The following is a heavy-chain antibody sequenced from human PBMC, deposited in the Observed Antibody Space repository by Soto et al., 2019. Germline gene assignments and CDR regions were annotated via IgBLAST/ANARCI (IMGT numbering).Heavy chain of an antibody. CDR2: IIPIFGTA. V-gene: IGHV1-69*06. CDR3: ATVGVAATLEHYFDY. CDR1: GCTFSSYA. D-gene: IGHD2-15*01. Sequence: QVQLVQSGAEVKKPGSSVKVSCKASGCTFSSYAISWVRQAPGQGLEWMGGIIPIFGTANYAQKFQGRVTITADKSTSTAYMELSSLRSEDTAVYYCATVGVAATLEHYFDYWGQGTLVTVSS. J-gene: IGHJ4*02.